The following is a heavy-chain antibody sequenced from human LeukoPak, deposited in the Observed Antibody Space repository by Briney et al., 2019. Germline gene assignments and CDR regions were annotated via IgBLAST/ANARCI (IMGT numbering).Heavy chain of an antibody. Sequence: PGGSLRLSCVASGFTFSSHNMSWVRQAPGKGLEWVSYISSGSSTIYYADSVKGRFTISRDNAKNSLYLQMNSLRAEDTAVYYCAEFWSGIHWGQGTLVTVSS. V-gene: IGHV3-48*01. CDR1: GFTFSSHN. CDR3: AEFWSGIH. CDR2: ISSGSSTI. J-gene: IGHJ4*02. D-gene: IGHD3-3*01.